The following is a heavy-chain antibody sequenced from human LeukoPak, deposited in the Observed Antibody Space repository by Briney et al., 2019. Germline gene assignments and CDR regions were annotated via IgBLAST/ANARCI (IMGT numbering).Heavy chain of an antibody. CDR1: GGSFSGYY. Sequence: SETLSLTCAVYGGSFSGYYWSWIRQPPGKGLEWIGEINHSGSTNYNPSLKSRVTISVDTSKNQFSLKLSSMTAADTAVYYCARGHCSSTSCPDAFDIWGQGTMVTVSS. D-gene: IGHD2-2*01. V-gene: IGHV4-34*01. J-gene: IGHJ3*02. CDR2: INHSGST. CDR3: ARGHCSSTSCPDAFDI.